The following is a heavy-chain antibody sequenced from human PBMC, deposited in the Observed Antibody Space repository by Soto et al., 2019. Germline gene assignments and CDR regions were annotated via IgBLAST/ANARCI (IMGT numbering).Heavy chain of an antibody. CDR1: GYTFTSYD. J-gene: IGHJ5*02. CDR2: MNPNSGNT. Sequence: ASVKVSCKASGYTFTSYDINWVRQTTGQGLEWMGWMNPNSGNTGYAQKFQGRVTMTRNTSISTAYMELSSLRSEDTAVYYCARRRTYYDFWSGSNWSDPWGQGTLVTVSS. D-gene: IGHD3-3*01. V-gene: IGHV1-8*01. CDR3: ARRRTYYDFWSGSNWSDP.